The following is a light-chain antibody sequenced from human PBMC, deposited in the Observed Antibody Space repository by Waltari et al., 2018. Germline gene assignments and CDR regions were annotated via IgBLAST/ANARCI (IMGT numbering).Light chain of an antibody. J-gene: IGKJ2*01. CDR3: MQALQILYT. CDR1: QSLLHSNGYNY. CDR2: LGS. V-gene: IGKV2-28*01. Sequence: DIVMTLSPLSLPVTPGEPASISGRSSQSLLHSNGYNYLDWYLQKPGQSPQLLIYLGSNRASGVPDRFSGSGSGTDFTLKISRVEAEDVGVYYCMQALQILYTFGQGTKLEIK.